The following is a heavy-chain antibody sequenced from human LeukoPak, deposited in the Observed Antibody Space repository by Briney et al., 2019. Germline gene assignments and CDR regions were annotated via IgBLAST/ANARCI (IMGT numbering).Heavy chain of an antibody. Sequence: PGGSLRLSCAASGFTFSDYYMSWIRQAPGKGLEWVSYISSSGSTIYYADSVKGRFTISRDNAKNSLYLQMNSLRAEDTAVYYCARDRKEYYFDWAVYYYYGMDVWGQGTTVTVSS. CDR3: ARDRKEYYFDWAVYYYYGMDV. CDR2: ISSSGSTI. CDR1: GFTFSDYY. J-gene: IGHJ6*02. V-gene: IGHV3-11*04. D-gene: IGHD3-9*01.